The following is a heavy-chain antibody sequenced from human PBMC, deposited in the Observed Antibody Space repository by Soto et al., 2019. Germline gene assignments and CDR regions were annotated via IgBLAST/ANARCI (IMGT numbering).Heavy chain of an antibody. Sequence: QVQLQQWGAGLLKPSETLSLTCAVYGGAFSGYYWSWIRQPPGKGLESIGEINHSGSTNYNPSLKGPVTISVGMYNTGCSRKLSVVTPEGKVVYFGASGMEESCSISSWYSDLWGRGTLVSVSS. V-gene: IGHV4-34*01. CDR2: INHSGST. D-gene: IGHD2-15*01. CDR3: ASGMEESCSISSWYSDL. J-gene: IGHJ2*01. CDR1: GGAFSGYY.